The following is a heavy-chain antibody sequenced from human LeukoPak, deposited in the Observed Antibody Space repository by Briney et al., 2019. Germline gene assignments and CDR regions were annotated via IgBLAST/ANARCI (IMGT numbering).Heavy chain of an antibody. D-gene: IGHD3-22*01. CDR3: ARDRYYYDSSGYLSTDAFDI. J-gene: IGHJ3*02. CDR1: GGSISSGDYY. V-gene: IGHV4-30-4*01. CDR2: IYYSGST. Sequence: PSETLSLTCTVSGGSISSGDYYWSWIRQPPGKGLEWIGYIYYSGSTYYNPSLKSRVTISVDTSKNQFSLKLSSVTAADTAVYYCARDRYYYDSSGYLSTDAFDIWGQGTMVTVSS.